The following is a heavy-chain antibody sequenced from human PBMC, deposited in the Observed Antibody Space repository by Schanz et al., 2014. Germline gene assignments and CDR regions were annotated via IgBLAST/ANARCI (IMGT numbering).Heavy chain of an antibody. Sequence: QVRLVQSGAELKMPGATVKVSCETSGYTFTNYGVSWVRQAPGQGLEWVAWISPYNGNTVYAQNLKGRVRMTTDTPTATAYMELRSLTSDDTAVYYCARDRVYRFLKGENRFYFDYWGQGTLVIVSS. D-gene: IGHD3-3*01. CDR1: GYTFTNYG. CDR2: ISPYNGNT. J-gene: IGHJ4*02. V-gene: IGHV1-18*01. CDR3: ARDRVYRFLKGENRFYFDY.